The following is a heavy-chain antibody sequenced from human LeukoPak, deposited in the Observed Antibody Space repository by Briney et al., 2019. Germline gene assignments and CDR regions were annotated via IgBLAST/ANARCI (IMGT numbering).Heavy chain of an antibody. CDR1: GASIRSYY. Sequence: SETLSLTCTVSGASIRSYYWTWIRQPPGKGLEWIGYIYYTGSTNYNPSLKSRVTILIDTSKNQFSLKLTSVTAADTAVYYCANYDGAPRNWGQGTLVTVSS. CDR3: ANYDGAPRN. J-gene: IGHJ4*02. D-gene: IGHD3-16*01. V-gene: IGHV4-59*08. CDR2: IYYTGST.